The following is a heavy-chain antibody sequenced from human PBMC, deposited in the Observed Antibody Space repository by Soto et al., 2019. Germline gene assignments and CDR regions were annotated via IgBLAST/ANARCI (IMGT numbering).Heavy chain of an antibody. CDR3: ARHSSGYLNWVDP. V-gene: IGHV3-21*01. J-gene: IGHJ5*02. CDR1: GFTFSSYS. Sequence: PGGSLRLSCAASGFTFSSYSMNWVRQAPGKGLEWVSSISSSSSYIYYADSVKGRFTISRDNAKNSLYLQMNSLRAEDTAVYYCARHSSGYLNWVDPWGQGTLVTVSS. CDR2: ISSSSSYI. D-gene: IGHD3-22*01.